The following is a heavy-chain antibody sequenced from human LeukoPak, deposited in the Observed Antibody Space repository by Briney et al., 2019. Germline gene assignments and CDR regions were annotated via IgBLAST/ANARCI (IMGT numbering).Heavy chain of an antibody. CDR3: ARDRPNYYGSGSYYFDY. CDR2: IYYSGST. CDR1: GGSISSGGYY. J-gene: IGHJ4*02. D-gene: IGHD3-10*01. V-gene: IGHV4-31*03. Sequence: SQTLSLACTVSGGSISSGGYYWSWIRQHPGKGLEWFGYIYYSGSTYYNPSLKSRVTISVDTSKNQFSLKLSSVTAADTAVYYCARDRPNYYGSGSYYFDYWGQGTLVTVSS.